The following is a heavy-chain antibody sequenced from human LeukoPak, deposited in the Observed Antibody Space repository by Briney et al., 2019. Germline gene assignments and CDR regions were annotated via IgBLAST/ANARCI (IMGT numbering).Heavy chain of an antibody. CDR2: ISHDGSDK. CDR3: AKGVYGSRTTSFADY. D-gene: IGHD3-10*01. J-gene: IGHJ4*02. CDR1: GFIFSGYG. Sequence: GGSLRLSCAGAGFIFSGYGMHWVRQAPGKGLEWAAVISHDGSDKYYADPVKGRFTISRDNSKNTLYLQMNSRRVEDTAVYYCAKGVYGSRTTSFADYWGQGTLVTVSS. V-gene: IGHV3-30*18.